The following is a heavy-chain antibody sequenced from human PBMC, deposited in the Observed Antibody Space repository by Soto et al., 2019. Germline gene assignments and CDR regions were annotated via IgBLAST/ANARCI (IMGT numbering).Heavy chain of an antibody. CDR2: IYYSGST. D-gene: IGHD3-3*01. CDR3: ARARVRITIFGPHHYCMDV. Sequence: QVQLQESGPGLVKPSQTLYLTCTVSGGSISSGDYYWSWIRQPPGKGLEWIGYIYYSGSTYYNPSHQSRVTISVDTAKNQFSLKLSSVTAADTAVYYCARARVRITIFGPHHYCMDVWGQGTTVTVSS. V-gene: IGHV4-30-4*01. J-gene: IGHJ6*02. CDR1: GGSISSGDYY.